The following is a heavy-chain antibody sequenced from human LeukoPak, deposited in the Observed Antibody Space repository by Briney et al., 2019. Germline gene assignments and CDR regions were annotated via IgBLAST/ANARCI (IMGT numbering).Heavy chain of an antibody. J-gene: IGHJ6*03. D-gene: IGHD1-7*01. CDR1: GFTFSSYG. CDR3: ARGPSITGTTPYYYYMDV. Sequence: GGSLRLSCAASGFTFSSYGMHWVRQAPGKGLEWVAVIWYDGCNKYYADSVKGRFTISRDNSKNTLYLQMNSLRAEDTAVYYCARGPSITGTTPYYYYMDVWGKGTTVTVSS. V-gene: IGHV3-33*01. CDR2: IWYDGCNK.